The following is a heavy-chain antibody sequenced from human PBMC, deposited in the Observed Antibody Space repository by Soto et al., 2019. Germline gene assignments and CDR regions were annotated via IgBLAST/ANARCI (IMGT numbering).Heavy chain of an antibody. J-gene: IGHJ6*02. CDR2: ISYDGSNK. V-gene: IGHV3-30*18. Sequence: PGGSLRLSCAASGFTFSSYGMHWVRQAPGKGLEWVAVISYDGSNKYYADSVKGRFTISRDNSKNTLYLQMNSLRAEDTAVYYCAKHLRTTYPKAIQEGMDVQGHGTTVTVSS. CDR1: GFTFSSYG. CDR3: AKHLRTTYPKAIQEGMDV. D-gene: IGHD2-21*01.